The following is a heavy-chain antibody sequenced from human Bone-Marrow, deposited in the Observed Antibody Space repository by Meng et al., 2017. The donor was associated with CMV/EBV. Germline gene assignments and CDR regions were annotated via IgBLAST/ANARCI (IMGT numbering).Heavy chain of an antibody. Sequence: YWRWIRQPPGNGLGWIGEINHSGSTNYNPSLKSRVTISVATSKNQFSLKLSSVTAADTAVYYCARVYPARYYYDSSGYYYGGRYFDYWGQGTLVTVSS. CDR1: Y. CDR2: INHSGST. V-gene: IGHV4-34*01. CDR3: ARVYPARYYYDSSGYYYGGRYFDY. D-gene: IGHD3-22*01. J-gene: IGHJ4*02.